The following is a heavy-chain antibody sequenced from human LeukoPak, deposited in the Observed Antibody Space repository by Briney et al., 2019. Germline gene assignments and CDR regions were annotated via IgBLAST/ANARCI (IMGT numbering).Heavy chain of an antibody. CDR3: AREHYDFWSGYLETFGY. CDR2: ISSTRSYI. J-gene: IGHJ4*02. Sequence: GGSLRLSCAASGFTFFSYSMNWVRQAPGKGLEWVSSISSTRSYIYYADSVKGRFTISRDNSKNTLYLQMNSLRAEDTAVYYCAREHYDFWSGYLETFGYWGQGTLVTVSS. CDR1: GFTFFSYS. V-gene: IGHV3-21*01. D-gene: IGHD3-3*01.